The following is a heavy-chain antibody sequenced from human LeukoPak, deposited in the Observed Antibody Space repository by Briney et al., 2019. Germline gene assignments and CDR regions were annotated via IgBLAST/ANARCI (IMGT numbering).Heavy chain of an antibody. J-gene: IGHJ4*02. CDR3: ARGGYSYGPVFPTDY. D-gene: IGHD5-18*01. CDR1: GFSFSNYW. CDR2: IKQDGSEK. Sequence: GGTLRLSCGASGFSFSNYWMNWVRQAPGEGLEWVANIKQDGSEKYYVDSVKGRFTISRDNAKNSLYLQMSSLRAEDTAVYYCARGGYSYGPVFPTDYWGQGTLVTVSS. V-gene: IGHV3-7*04.